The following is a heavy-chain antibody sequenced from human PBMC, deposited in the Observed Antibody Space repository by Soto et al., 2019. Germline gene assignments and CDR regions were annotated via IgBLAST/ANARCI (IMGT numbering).Heavy chain of an antibody. CDR2: IYYSGST. CDR1: GGSISSSSYY. D-gene: IGHD6-13*01. V-gene: IGHV4-39*01. CDR3: ARPNSSSWIPGYMDV. J-gene: IGHJ6*03. Sequence: SETLSLTCTVSGGSISSSSYYWGWIRQPPGKGLEWIGSIYYSGSTYYNPSLKSRVTISVDTSKNQFSLKLGSVTAADTAVYYCARPNSSSWIPGYMDVWGKGTTVTVSS.